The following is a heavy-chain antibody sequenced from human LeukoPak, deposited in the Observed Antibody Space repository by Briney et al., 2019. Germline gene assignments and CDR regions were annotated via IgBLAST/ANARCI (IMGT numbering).Heavy chain of an antibody. D-gene: IGHD2-2*02. CDR3: ARGYCSSTSCYNFDP. CDR2: MNPNSGNT. Sequence: ASVKVSCKASGYTFTSYDINWVRQATGQGLEWMGWMNPNSGNTGYAQKFQGRVTMTRNNSLSTAYMELSSLRSEDTAVYYCARGYCSSTSCYNFDPWGQGTLVTVSS. V-gene: IGHV1-8*01. CDR1: GYTFTSYD. J-gene: IGHJ5*02.